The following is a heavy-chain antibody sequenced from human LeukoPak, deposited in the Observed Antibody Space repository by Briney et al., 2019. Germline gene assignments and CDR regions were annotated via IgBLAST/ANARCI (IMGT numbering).Heavy chain of an antibody. Sequence: PSETLSLTCAVYGGSFSGYYWSWIRQPPGKGLEWIGEINHSGSTNYNPSLKSRVTISVDTSKNQFSLKLSSVTAADTAVYYCARVSSAVADIIDYWGQGTLVTVSS. CDR2: INHSGST. CDR3: ARVSSAVADIIDY. D-gene: IGHD6-19*01. J-gene: IGHJ4*02. V-gene: IGHV4-34*01. CDR1: GGSFSGYY.